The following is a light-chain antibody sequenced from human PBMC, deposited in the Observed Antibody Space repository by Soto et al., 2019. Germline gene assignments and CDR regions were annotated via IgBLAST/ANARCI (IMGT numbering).Light chain of an antibody. V-gene: IGKV1-39*01. CDR2: AAS. Sequence: DIQMTQSPSSLSASVGDRVTITCRASQSISTYLNWYQQKLGKAPKLLISAASSLQGGVPSRFSGSGSGTDFTLTISSLQPEDFATYYRQQGSFTLTFGGGTKLEIK. CDR3: QQGSFTLT. J-gene: IGKJ4*01. CDR1: QSISTY.